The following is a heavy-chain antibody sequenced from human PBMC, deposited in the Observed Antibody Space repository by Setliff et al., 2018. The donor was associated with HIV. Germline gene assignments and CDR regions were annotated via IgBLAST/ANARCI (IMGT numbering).Heavy chain of an antibody. CDR2: IHYSGRT. D-gene: IGHD1-26*01. V-gene: IGHV4-31*03. CDR3: ARGGSYWGDAFDI. Sequence: PSETLSLTCTVSGDSISSGGFYCNWFRQYPEKGLEWIGWIHYSGRTNFNPSLRSRATISFDTSKNQFSLNLTSVTAADTAVYYCARGGSYWGDAFDIWGQGTMVTVSS. J-gene: IGHJ3*02. CDR1: GDSISSGGFY.